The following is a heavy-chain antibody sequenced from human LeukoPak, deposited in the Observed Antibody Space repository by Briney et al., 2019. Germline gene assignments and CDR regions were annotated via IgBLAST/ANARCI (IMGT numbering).Heavy chain of an antibody. CDR3: ARLNGNYGARHYYYYMDV. CDR2: IIPIFGTA. D-gene: IGHD4-17*01. J-gene: IGHJ6*03. Sequence: WASVKVSCKASGGTFSSYAISWVRQAPGQGLEWMRGIIPIFGTANYAQKFQGRVTITADESTSTAYMELSSLRSEDTAVYYCARLNGNYGARHYYYYMDVWGKGTTVTVSS. CDR1: GGTFSSYA. V-gene: IGHV1-69*13.